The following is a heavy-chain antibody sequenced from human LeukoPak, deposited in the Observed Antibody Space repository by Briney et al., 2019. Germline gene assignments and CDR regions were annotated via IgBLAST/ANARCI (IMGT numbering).Heavy chain of an antibody. J-gene: IGHJ4*02. Sequence: GESLKISCQGSGYSFTSYWIGWVRQMPGKGLEWMGIIYPGDSDTRYSPSFQGQVTISADKSISTAYLQWSSLKASDTAMYYCARRAYYYDSSGYYYVSPHFDYWGQGTLVTVSS. CDR2: IYPGDSDT. D-gene: IGHD3-22*01. CDR1: GYSFTSYW. V-gene: IGHV5-51*01. CDR3: ARRAYYYDSSGYYYVSPHFDY.